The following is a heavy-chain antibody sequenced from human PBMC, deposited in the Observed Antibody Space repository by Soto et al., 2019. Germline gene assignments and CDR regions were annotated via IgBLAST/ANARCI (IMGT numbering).Heavy chain of an antibody. D-gene: IGHD4-4*01. V-gene: IGHV3-23*01. CDR1: GFTFSSYA. J-gene: IGHJ4*02. CDR3: ARDRRTTTITTFAGFDY. Sequence: GGSLRLSCAASGFTFSSYAMSWVRQAPGKGLEWVSAISGSGGSTYYADSVKGRFTISRDNSKNTLYLQMNSLRAEDTAVYYCARDRRTTTITTFAGFDYWGQGTLVTVSS. CDR2: ISGSGGST.